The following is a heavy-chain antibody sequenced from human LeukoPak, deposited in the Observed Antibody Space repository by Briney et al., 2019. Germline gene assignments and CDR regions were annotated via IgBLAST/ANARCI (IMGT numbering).Heavy chain of an antibody. CDR1: GFTFSDYY. J-gene: IGHJ6*04. Sequence: GGSLRLSCAASGFTFSDYYMSWIRQAPGKGLEWVSYISNSGTIISYADSVKGRFTISRDNAKNSLYVQMNSLRVEDTALYYCARGLIAQDVWGKGTTVTVSS. CDR2: ISNSGTII. V-gene: IGHV3-11*01. CDR3: ARGLIAQDV. D-gene: IGHD2-8*01.